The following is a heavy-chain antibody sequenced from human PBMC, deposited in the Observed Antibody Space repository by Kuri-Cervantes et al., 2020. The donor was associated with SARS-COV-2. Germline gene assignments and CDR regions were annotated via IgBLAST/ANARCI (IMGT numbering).Heavy chain of an antibody. CDR1: GGTFSSYA. V-gene: IGHV1-18*01. D-gene: IGHD7-27*01. Sequence: ASVKVSCKASGGTFSSYAISWVRQAPGQGLEWMGWISAYNGNTNYAQKLQGRVTMTTDTSTSTAYMELSSLRSEDTAVYYCARDLGGGWGAMASDGMDVWGQGTTVTVSS. CDR3: ARDLGGGWGAMASDGMDV. CDR2: ISAYNGNT. J-gene: IGHJ6*02.